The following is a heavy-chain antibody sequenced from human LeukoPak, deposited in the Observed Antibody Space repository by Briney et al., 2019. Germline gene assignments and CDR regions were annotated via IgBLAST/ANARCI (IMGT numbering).Heavy chain of an antibody. CDR2: INSDGSST. D-gene: IGHD3-10*01. CDR3: ARDYGSGGGYNWFDP. Sequence: GGSLRLSCAASGFTFSSYAMHWVRQAPGRGLVWVSRINSDGSSTSYADSVKGRFTISRDNAKNTLYLQMNSLRAEDTAVYYCARDYGSGGGYNWFDPWGQGTLVTVSS. CDR1: GFTFSSYA. J-gene: IGHJ5*02. V-gene: IGHV3-74*01.